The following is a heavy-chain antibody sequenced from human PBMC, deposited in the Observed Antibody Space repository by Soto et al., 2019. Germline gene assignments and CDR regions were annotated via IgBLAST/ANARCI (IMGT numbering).Heavy chain of an antibody. Sequence: SETLSLTCTVSGGSISSYYWSWIRQPPGKGLEWIGYIYYSGSTNYNPSLKSRVTISVDTSKNQFSLKLSSVTAADTTVYYCARRWGPTFDVWGQGTLVTVSS. J-gene: IGHJ4*02. CDR1: GGSISSYY. V-gene: IGHV4-59*01. CDR2: IYYSGST. CDR3: ARRWGPTFDV. D-gene: IGHD1-26*01.